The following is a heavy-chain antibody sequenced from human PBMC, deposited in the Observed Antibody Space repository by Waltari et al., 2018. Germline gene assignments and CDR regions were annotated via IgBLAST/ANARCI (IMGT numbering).Heavy chain of an antibody. Sequence: QVQLVESGGGVVQPGKSLRLSCAASGFTFSSYAMHWVRQAPGKGLEWVGVISYDGSNKYYADTVKGRFTISRDNSKNTLYLQMNSLRAEDTAVYYCARAGSNYGRFDPWGQGTLVTVSS. CDR1: GFTFSSYA. J-gene: IGHJ5*02. D-gene: IGHD3-16*01. V-gene: IGHV3-30-3*01. CDR3: ARAGSNYGRFDP. CDR2: ISYDGSNK.